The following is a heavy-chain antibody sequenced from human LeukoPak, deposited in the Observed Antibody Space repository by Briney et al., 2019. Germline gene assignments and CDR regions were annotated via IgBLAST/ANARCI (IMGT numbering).Heavy chain of an antibody. Sequence: NTSETLSLTCTVSGGSISGYYWSWIRQPAGKGLEWIGRIYSSGSTDYNPSLKSRVTMSVDTSKNKFSLKLSSVTAADTAVYYCARDSGTTGEVKFDPWGQGTLVTVSS. V-gene: IGHV4-4*07. CDR2: IYSSGST. CDR3: ARDSGTTGEVKFDP. D-gene: IGHD3-10*01. CDR1: GGSISGYY. J-gene: IGHJ5*02.